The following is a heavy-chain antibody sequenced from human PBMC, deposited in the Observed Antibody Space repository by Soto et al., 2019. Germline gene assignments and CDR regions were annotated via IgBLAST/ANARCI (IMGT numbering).Heavy chain of an antibody. Sequence: GGSLRLSCAASGFTFSDYYMSWIRHPPGKGLEWISYITSSGGTIYYADSVKGRFTISRDNAKNSLYLQMNGLRAEDTAVYYCARDPIHNGSTFDYWGQGTLVTVSS. CDR2: ITSSGGTI. CDR3: ARDPIHNGSTFDY. D-gene: IGHD3-10*01. V-gene: IGHV3-11*01. CDR1: GFTFSDYY. J-gene: IGHJ4*02.